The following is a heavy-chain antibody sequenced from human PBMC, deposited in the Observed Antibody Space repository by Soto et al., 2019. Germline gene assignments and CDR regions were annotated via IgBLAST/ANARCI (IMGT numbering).Heavy chain of an antibody. CDR1: GYTFTSYA. D-gene: IGHD2-15*01. CDR3: ASSHCSGGSCYSSWFDP. Sequence: QVQLVQSGAEVKKPGASVKVSCKASGYTFTSYAMHWVRQAPGQRLEWMGWINAGNGNTKYSQKFQGRVTITRDTSASTAYMELSSLRSEDTAVYYCASSHCSGGSCYSSWFDPWGQGTLVTVSS. V-gene: IGHV1-3*01. CDR2: INAGNGNT. J-gene: IGHJ5*02.